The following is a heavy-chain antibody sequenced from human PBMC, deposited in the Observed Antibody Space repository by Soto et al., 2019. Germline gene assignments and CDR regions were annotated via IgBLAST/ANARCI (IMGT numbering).Heavy chain of an antibody. CDR3: AREGPGIAAAGLPNYYYYGMDV. D-gene: IGHD6-13*01. Sequence: PGESLKISCKGSGYSFTSYWISWVRQMPGKGLEWMGRIDPSDSYTNYSPSFQGHVTISADKSISTAYLQWSSLKASDTAMYYCAREGPGIAAAGLPNYYYYGMDVWGQGTTVTVSS. V-gene: IGHV5-10-1*01. J-gene: IGHJ6*02. CDR1: GYSFTSYW. CDR2: IDPSDSYT.